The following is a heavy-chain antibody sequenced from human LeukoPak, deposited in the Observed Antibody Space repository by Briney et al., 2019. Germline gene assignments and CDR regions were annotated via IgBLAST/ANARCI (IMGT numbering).Heavy chain of an antibody. CDR3: TKGLSSPFYYFDY. V-gene: IGHV3-23*01. Sequence: GGSLRLSCTASGFTFSSYSMRWVRQAPGKGLEWVSSISDNGGATFYADSVKGRFTISRDNSKDTLYLQMNSLRDEDTAIYYCTKGLSSPFYYFDYWGQGTLVTVSS. J-gene: IGHJ4*02. CDR1: GFTFSSYS. CDR2: ISDNGGAT. D-gene: IGHD3-16*02.